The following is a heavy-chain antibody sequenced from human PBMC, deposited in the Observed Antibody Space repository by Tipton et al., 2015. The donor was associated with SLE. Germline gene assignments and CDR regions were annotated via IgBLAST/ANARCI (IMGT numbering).Heavy chain of an antibody. V-gene: IGHV4-59*11. CDR3: ARDRVYSSSYYMDV. CDR1: GVSISDHY. J-gene: IGHJ6*03. D-gene: IGHD6-13*01. CDR2: IYYSGST. Sequence: TLSLTCTVSGVSISDHYWTWIRQPPGKGLEWIGYIYYSGSTNYNPSLKSRVTISVDTSKNQFSLKLSSVTAADTAVYYCARDRVYSSSYYMDVWGKGTTVTVSS.